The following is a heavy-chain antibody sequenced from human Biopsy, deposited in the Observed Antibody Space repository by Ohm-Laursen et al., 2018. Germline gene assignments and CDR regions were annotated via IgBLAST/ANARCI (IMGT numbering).Heavy chain of an antibody. CDR2: INHSGRT. D-gene: IGHD3-22*01. Sequence: TLSLTCVVYGESFNGYYWSWIRQTPGKGLEWIGEINHSGRTNYNPSLKSRVTISVDTSKNHFSLKVRSATAADTAVYYRVRGVDYYDPYRYYALDVWGQGTTVTVSS. CDR1: GESFNGYY. CDR3: VRGVDYYDPYRYYALDV. J-gene: IGHJ6*02. V-gene: IGHV4-34*01.